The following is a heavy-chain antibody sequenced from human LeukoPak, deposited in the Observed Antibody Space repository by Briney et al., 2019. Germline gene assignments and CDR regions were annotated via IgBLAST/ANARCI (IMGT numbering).Heavy chain of an antibody. CDR3: ARASREVMGVWGSYLN. Sequence: GGSLRLSCAASGFTFSSYSMNWVRQAPGKGLEWVSSISSSSSYIYYADSVKGRFTISRDNAKNSLYLQMNSLRAEDTAVYYCARASREVMGVWGSYLNWGQGTLVTVSS. D-gene: IGHD3-16*02. V-gene: IGHV3-21*01. J-gene: IGHJ4*02. CDR2: ISSSSSYI. CDR1: GFTFSSYS.